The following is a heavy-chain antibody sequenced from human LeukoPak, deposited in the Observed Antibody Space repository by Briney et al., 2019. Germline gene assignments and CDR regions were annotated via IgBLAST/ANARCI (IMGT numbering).Heavy chain of an antibody. CDR1: GFSVSNNY. D-gene: IGHD5-24*01. J-gene: IGHJ3*01. CDR3: ARDIQLST. CDR2: IDTGVDT. Sequence: GGSLRLSCAASGFSVSNNYMSWVRQAPGKGLEWVSIIDTGVDTYYADSVKGRFTISRDNSKDTLSLQMNSLRAEDTAIYYCARDIQLSTWGLGTMVTVSS. V-gene: IGHV3-53*01.